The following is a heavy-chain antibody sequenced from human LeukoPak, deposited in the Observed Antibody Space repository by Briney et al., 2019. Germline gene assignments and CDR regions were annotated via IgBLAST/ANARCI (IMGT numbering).Heavy chain of an antibody. V-gene: IGHV3-30*18. D-gene: IGHD3-10*01. J-gene: IGHJ4*02. CDR1: GFTFRTYG. CDR3: AKDWGREFASGSSYLDD. Sequence: PGGSLRLSCAASGFTFRTYGMHWVRQAPGKVLEWVAVISFDGTYRYYADSVKGRFTISRDNSENTLHLQMNSLRTEDTALYYCAKDWGREFASGSSYLDDWGLGTPVTVSS. CDR2: ISFDGTYR.